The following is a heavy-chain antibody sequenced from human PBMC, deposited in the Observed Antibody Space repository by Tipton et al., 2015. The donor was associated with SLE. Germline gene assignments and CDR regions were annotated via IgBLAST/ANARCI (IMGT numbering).Heavy chain of an antibody. CDR3: ARLDYYDSRGNYFDY. J-gene: IGHJ4*02. CDR1: GGSISSYY. CDR2: IYYSGST. Sequence: TLSLTCTVSGGSISSYYWSWIRQPPGKGLEWIGYIYYSGSTNYNPSLKSRVTILVDTSKNQFSLKLSSVTAADTAVYYCARLDYYDSRGNYFDYWGQGTLVTVSS. D-gene: IGHD3-22*01. V-gene: IGHV4-59*01.